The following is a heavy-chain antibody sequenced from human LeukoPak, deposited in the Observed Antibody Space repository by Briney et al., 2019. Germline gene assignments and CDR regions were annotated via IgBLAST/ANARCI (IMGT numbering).Heavy chain of an antibody. CDR1: GFTFDDYA. CDR3: AKDIESGGYSGYGLFDY. CDR2: ISWNSGSI. D-gene: IGHD5-12*01. J-gene: IGHJ4*02. Sequence: PGGSLRLSCAASGFTFDDYAMHWVRQAPGKGLEWVSGISWNSGSIGYADSVKGRFTISRDNAKNSLYLQMNSLRAEDTVLYYCAKDIESGGYSGYGLFDYWGQGTLVTVSS. V-gene: IGHV3-9*01.